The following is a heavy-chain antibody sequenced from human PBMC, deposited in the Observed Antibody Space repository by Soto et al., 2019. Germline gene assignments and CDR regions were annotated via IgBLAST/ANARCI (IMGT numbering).Heavy chain of an antibody. CDR2: INPNSGGT. CDR1: GYTFTDYY. D-gene: IGHD6-19*01. V-gene: IGHV1-2*02. J-gene: IGHJ6*02. CDR3: ARDQTASSGWPGIAV. Sequence: QVQLVQSGAEVKKPGASVKVSCKASGYTFTDYYMHWVRQAPGQGLEWMGWINPNSGGTNYAEKLQGRVTITRDTAISTAYMELNRLRSDDTAVYYCARDQTASSGWPGIAVWGQGSTVTVSS.